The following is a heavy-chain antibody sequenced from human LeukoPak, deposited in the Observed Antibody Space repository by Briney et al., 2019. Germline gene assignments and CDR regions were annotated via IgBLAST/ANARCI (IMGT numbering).Heavy chain of an antibody. Sequence: PSETLSLTCAVYGGSFSGYYWSWIRQPPGKGLEWIGEINHSGSTNYNPSLKSRVTISVDTSKNQFSLKLSSVTAADTAVYYCARDAGDYYADSFDYWGQGTLVTVSS. CDR1: GGSFSGYY. J-gene: IGHJ4*02. V-gene: IGHV4-34*01. D-gene: IGHD3-10*01. CDR2: INHSGST. CDR3: ARDAGDYYADSFDY.